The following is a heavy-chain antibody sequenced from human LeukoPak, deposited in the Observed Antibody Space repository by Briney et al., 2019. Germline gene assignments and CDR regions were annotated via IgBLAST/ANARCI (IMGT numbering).Heavy chain of an antibody. CDR1: GFTFSSYG. Sequence: PGGPLRLSCAAYGFTFSSYGMHWVRQAPGKGLEWVAVIWYDGSNKYYADSVKGRFTISRDNSKKTLYLQMNSLRAEDTAVYYCAKDYGGNYFDYWGQGTLVTVSS. V-gene: IGHV3-33*06. CDR2: IWYDGSNK. CDR3: AKDYGGNYFDY. J-gene: IGHJ4*02. D-gene: IGHD4-23*01.